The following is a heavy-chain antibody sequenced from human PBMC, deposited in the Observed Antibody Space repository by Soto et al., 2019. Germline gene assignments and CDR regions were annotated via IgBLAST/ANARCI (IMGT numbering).Heavy chain of an antibody. CDR3: ARALFPHTGYFDY. D-gene: IGHD2-21*01. J-gene: IGHJ4*02. V-gene: IGHV4-59*01. Sequence: SETLSLTCTVSGVSISSYYWSWIRQPPGKGLEWIGYIYYSGSTNYNPSLKSRVTISVDTSKNQFSLKLSSVTAADTAVYYCARALFPHTGYFDYWGQGTLVTVSS. CDR1: GVSISSYY. CDR2: IYYSGST.